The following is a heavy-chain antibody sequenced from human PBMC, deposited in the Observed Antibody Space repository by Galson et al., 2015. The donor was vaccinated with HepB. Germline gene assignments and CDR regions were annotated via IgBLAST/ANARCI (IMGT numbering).Heavy chain of an antibody. Sequence: SLRLSCAASGFTFSSYAMHWVRQAPGKGLEWVAVISYDGSNKYYADSVKGRFTISRDNSKNTLYLQMNSLRAEDTAVYYCARDQYSSAHYFDYWGQGTLVTVSS. CDR3: ARDQYSSAHYFDY. CDR1: GFTFSSYA. V-gene: IGHV3-30*04. D-gene: IGHD6-19*01. CDR2: ISYDGSNK. J-gene: IGHJ4*02.